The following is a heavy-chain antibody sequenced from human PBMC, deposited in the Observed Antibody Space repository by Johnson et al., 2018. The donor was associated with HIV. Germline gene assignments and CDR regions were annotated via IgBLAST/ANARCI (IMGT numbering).Heavy chain of an antibody. V-gene: IGHV3-15*01. CDR1: GFTFSSHG. J-gene: IGHJ3*02. Sequence: VQLVESGGGVVQPGRSLRLSCAASGFTFSSHGMHWVRQAPGKGLEWVGRIKSKTDGGTTDYAAPVKGRFIISRDDSKNTLYLHMKSLKTEDTAVYFCTTLPPTWRAFHIWGQGTMVTVSS. CDR3: TTLPPTWRAFHI. CDR2: IKSKTDGGTT. D-gene: IGHD4-11*01.